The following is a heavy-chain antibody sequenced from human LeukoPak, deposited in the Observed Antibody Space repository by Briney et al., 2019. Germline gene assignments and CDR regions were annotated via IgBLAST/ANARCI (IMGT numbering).Heavy chain of an antibody. CDR2: IYSSGST. CDR1: GVSISRYY. J-gene: IGHJ5*02. Sequence: KPSETLSLTCTVSGVSISRYYWSWIRQPAGKGLEWIGRIYSSGSTTYNPSLKSRVTMSIDTSENQFSLKLSFVTAADTAVYYCARDSGTTGEVKFDPWGQGTLVTVSS. D-gene: IGHD3-10*01. CDR3: ARDSGTTGEVKFDP. V-gene: IGHV4-4*07.